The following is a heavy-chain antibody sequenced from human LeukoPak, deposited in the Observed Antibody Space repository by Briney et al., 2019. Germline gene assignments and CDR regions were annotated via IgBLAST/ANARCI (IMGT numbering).Heavy chain of an antibody. J-gene: IGHJ6*02. Sequence: SETLSLTCTVSGGSISSYYWSWIRQPPGRGLEWIGYIYYSGSTNYNPSLKSRVTISVDTSKNQFSLKLSSVTAADTAVYYCARTIRHGMDVWGQGTTVTVSS. CDR3: ARTIRHGMDV. CDR2: IYYSGST. D-gene: IGHD3-3*01. CDR1: GGSISSYY. V-gene: IGHV4-59*01.